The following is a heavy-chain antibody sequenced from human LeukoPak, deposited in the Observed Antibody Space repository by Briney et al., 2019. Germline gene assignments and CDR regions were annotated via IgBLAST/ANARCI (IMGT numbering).Heavy chain of an antibody. CDR3: ARDGYSGSDAL. D-gene: IGHD5-12*01. CDR2: IYHSGST. J-gene: IGHJ4*02. CDR1: GGSFSGYY. V-gene: IGHV4-59*01. Sequence: PSETLSLTCAVYGGSFSGYYWSWIRQPPGKGLEWIGYIYHSGSTNYNPSLKSRVTISVDTSQSQFSLKLSSVTAADTAVYYCARDGYSGSDALWGQGTLVTVSS.